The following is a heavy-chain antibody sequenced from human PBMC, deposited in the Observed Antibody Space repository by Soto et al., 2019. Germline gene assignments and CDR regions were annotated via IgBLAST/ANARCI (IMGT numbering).Heavy chain of an antibody. D-gene: IGHD1-26*01. Sequence: QVQLQESGPGLVKPSGTLSLTCAVSGGSISSSNWWSWVRQPPGKGLEWIGEIYHSGSTNYNPSRQSRASLSVDKSKTQFSLKLSSVTAADTAVYYCARAPLVTMGAVYNWFDPWGQGTLVTVSS. CDR2: IYHSGST. CDR1: GGSISSSNW. V-gene: IGHV4-4*02. J-gene: IGHJ5*02. CDR3: ARAPLVTMGAVYNWFDP.